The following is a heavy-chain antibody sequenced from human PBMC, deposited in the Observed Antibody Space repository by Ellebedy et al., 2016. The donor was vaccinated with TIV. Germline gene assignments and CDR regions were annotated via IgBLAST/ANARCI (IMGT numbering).Heavy chain of an antibody. V-gene: IGHV3-48*04. Sequence: GGSLRLSCAASGFTFSSYNMNWVRQAPGKALEWVSYISSSSRPIYYADSVKGRFTISKDNAKNSVYLQMNSLRAEDTAVYYCARTIGGYCTSTSCPGNDYWGQGTLVTVSS. CDR1: GFTFSSYN. J-gene: IGHJ4*02. D-gene: IGHD2-2*01. CDR3: ARTIGGYCTSTSCPGNDY. CDR2: ISSSSRPI.